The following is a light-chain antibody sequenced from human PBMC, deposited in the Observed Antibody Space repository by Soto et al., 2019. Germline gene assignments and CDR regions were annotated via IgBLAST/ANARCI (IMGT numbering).Light chain of an antibody. CDR3: KQYNSSPLP. CDR2: KES. CDR1: QSFSTW. Sequence: DIPITHTPAKESASVADRFSITALASQSFSTWLAWYQHKPGKALKFLIDKESSLETGVPSRFSGSGSGTEFTLTVISLQPDDFATYYCKQYNSSPLPFGGGTKVDI. V-gene: IGKV1-5*03. J-gene: IGKJ4*01.